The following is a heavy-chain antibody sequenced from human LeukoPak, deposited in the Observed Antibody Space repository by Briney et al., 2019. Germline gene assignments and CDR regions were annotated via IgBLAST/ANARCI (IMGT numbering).Heavy chain of an antibody. V-gene: IGHV4-30-2*01. J-gene: IGHJ4*02. CDR1: GGSISSGGYS. Sequence: SETLSLACAVSGGSISSGGYSWSWIRQPPGKGLDWIGYIYHSGSTYYIPSLKSRVTISVDRSKNQFSLKLSSVTAADTAVYYCARTGTAMVSYYFDYWGQGTLVTVSS. D-gene: IGHD5-18*01. CDR2: IYHSGST. CDR3: ARTGTAMVSYYFDY.